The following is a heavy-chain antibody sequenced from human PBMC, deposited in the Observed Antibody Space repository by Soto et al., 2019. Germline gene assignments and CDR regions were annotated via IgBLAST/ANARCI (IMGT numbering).Heavy chain of an antibody. D-gene: IGHD3-22*01. CDR3: ARDYDSSGYSFDY. J-gene: IGHJ4*02. V-gene: IGHV4-31*03. CDR2: IYYSGST. Sequence: TLSLTYTVSGGSISSGGYYWSWIRQHPGKGLEWIGYIYYSGSTYYNPSLKSRVTISVDTSKNQFSLKLSSVTAADTAVYYCARDYDSSGYSFDYWGQGTLVTVSS. CDR1: GGSISSGGYY.